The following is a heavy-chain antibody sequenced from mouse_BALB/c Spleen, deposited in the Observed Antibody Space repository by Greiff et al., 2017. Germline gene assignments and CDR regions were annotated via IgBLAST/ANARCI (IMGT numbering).Heavy chain of an antibody. CDR3: ARCDGGYYAMDY. CDR1: GYTFTSYW. V-gene: IGHV1-7*01. J-gene: IGHJ4*01. CDR2: INPSTGYT. Sequence: VQLQQSGAELAKPGASVKMSCKASGYTFTSYWMHWVKQRPGQGLEWIGYINPSTGYTEYNQKFKDKATLTADKSSSTAYMQLSSLTSEDSAVYYCARCDGGYYAMDYWGQGTSVTVSS.